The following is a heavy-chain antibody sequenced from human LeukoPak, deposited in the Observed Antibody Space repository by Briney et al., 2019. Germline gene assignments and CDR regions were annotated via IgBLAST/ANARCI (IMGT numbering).Heavy chain of an antibody. CDR3: ARDRSSVGMEEDYYYMDV. CDR1: GFTFSSYE. Sequence: GGSLRLSCAASGFTFSSYEMNWGRQAPGKGLEGGSSISSSRSYRYYADSVKGRFTISRDNAKNTLYLQMNSLRAEDTAVYYCARDRSSVGMEEDYYYMDVWGKGTTVTVSS. J-gene: IGHJ6*03. D-gene: IGHD6-6*01. CDR2: ISSSRSYR. V-gene: IGHV3-21*01.